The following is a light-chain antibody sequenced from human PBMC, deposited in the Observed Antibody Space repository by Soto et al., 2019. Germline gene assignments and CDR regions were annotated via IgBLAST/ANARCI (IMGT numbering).Light chain of an antibody. CDR2: KAS. CDR3: QHYNSYSEA. Sequence: DIQMTQSPSSLSASVGDRVTITCRASQGISNYLAWYQQKPGTAPKLLIYKASTLKSGVPSRFSGSGSGTEFTLTISSLQPDDFATYYCQHYNSYSEAFGQGTRWDIK. J-gene: IGKJ1*01. CDR1: QGISNY. V-gene: IGKV1-5*03.